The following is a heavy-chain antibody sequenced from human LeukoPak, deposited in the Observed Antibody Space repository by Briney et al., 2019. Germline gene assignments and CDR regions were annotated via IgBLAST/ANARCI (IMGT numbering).Heavy chain of an antibody. J-gene: IGHJ4*02. CDR2: IWYDGTNK. V-gene: IGHV3-33*01. D-gene: IGHD3-22*01. Sequence: PGRSLRLSCVASGFTFSSYGMRWVRQAPGKGLEWVAVIWYDGTNKYYADSVKGRFTISRDSPKNTLYLQMNSLRAEDTAVYYCAGAAYDNSGYLTLWGQGTLVTVSS. CDR3: AGAAYDNSGYLTL. CDR1: GFTFSSYG.